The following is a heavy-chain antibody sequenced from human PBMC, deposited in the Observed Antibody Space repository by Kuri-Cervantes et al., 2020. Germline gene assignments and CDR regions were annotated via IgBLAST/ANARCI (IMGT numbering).Heavy chain of an antibody. CDR3: ARGLYGDYANWFDP. CDR2: MNPNSGNT. V-gene: IGHV1-8*02. Sequence: ASVKDSCKASGYTFTSYDINWVRQATGQGLEWMGWMNPNSGNTGYAQKFQGRVTMTRNTSISTAYMELSSLRSEDTAVYYCARGLYGDYANWFDPWGQGTLVTVSS. CDR1: GYTFTSYD. D-gene: IGHD4-17*01. J-gene: IGHJ5*02.